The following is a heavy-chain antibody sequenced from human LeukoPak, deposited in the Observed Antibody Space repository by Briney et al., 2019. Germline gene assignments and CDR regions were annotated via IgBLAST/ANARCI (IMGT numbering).Heavy chain of an antibody. CDR1: GFTFSSYA. V-gene: IGHV3-23*01. CDR3: AKFGMGATTNFDY. D-gene: IGHD1-26*01. J-gene: IGHJ4*02. CDR2: ISGSGGST. Sequence: GGSLRLSCAASGFTFSSYAMIWVRQAPGKGLEWVSAISGSGGSTYYADSVKGRFTISRDNSKNTLYLQMNSLRAEDTAVYYCAKFGMGATTNFDYWGQGTLVTVSS.